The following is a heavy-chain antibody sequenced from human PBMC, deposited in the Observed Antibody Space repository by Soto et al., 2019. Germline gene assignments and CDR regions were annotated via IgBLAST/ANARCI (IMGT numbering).Heavy chain of an antibody. CDR2: ISYDGRNK. V-gene: IGHV3-30*18. Sequence: GCSLRFSCAATGLTSSLYGTHRDRQAPGKGMEWVAVISYDGRNKYSADSVNGRFTISTENSKNTLYLQMNSLRAQDKAVYYCAKDSRGRPDPWGQGTLVPVSS. J-gene: IGHJ5*02. CDR1: GLTSSLYG. CDR3: AKDSRGRPDP. D-gene: IGHD1-26*01.